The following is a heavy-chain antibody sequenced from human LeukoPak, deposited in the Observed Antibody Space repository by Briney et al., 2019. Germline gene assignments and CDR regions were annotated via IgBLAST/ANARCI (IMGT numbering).Heavy chain of an antibody. CDR2: IYYSGST. J-gene: IGHJ4*02. CDR3: ARFGRLGALKSAYFDY. D-gene: IGHD3-16*01. Sequence: SETLSLTCTVSGGSISSYYWSWIRQPPGKGLEGSGYIYYSGSTNYNPSLKSRVTISVDTSKNQFSLKLSSVTAADTAVYYCARFGRLGALKSAYFDYWGQGTLVTVSS. V-gene: IGHV4-59*01. CDR1: GGSISSYY.